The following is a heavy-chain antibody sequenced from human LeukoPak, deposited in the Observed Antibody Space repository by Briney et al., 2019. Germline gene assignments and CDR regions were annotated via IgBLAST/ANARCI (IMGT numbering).Heavy chain of an antibody. J-gene: IGHJ4*02. CDR2: IRYDGGNK. Sequence: GGSLRLSCAASGFTFSSYGMHWVRQAPGKGLEWVAFIRYDGGNKYYADSVKGRFTISRDNSKNTLYLQMNSLRAEDTAVYYCAKVGHYSSSWDFDYWGQGTLVTVSS. CDR1: GFTFSSYG. CDR3: AKVGHYSSSWDFDY. V-gene: IGHV3-30*02. D-gene: IGHD6-13*01.